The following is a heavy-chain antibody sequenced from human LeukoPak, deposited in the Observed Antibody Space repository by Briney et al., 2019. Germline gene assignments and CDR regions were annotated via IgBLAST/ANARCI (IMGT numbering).Heavy chain of an antibody. CDR1: GYTFTSYG. V-gene: IGHV1-18*01. D-gene: IGHD4-11*01. CDR3: ARDRDYSNYVGYFDY. J-gene: IGHJ4*02. CDR2: ISVYNGNT. Sequence: ASVKVSCKASGYTFTSYGISWVRQAPGQGLEWMGWISVYNGNTNYAQKLQGRVTMTTDTSTSTAYMELRSLRSDDTAVYYCARDRDYSNYVGYFDYWGQGTLVTVSS.